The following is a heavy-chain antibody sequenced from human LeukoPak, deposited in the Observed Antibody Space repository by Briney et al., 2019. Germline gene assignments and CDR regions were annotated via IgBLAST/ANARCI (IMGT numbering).Heavy chain of an antibody. D-gene: IGHD3-10*01. Sequence: SETLSLTCAVYGGSFSGYYWSWIRQPPGKGLEWIGEINHSGSTNYNPSLKSRVTISVDTSKNQFSLKLSSVTAADTAVYHCARVKGFGELSHIDYWGQGTLATVSS. J-gene: IGHJ4*02. CDR2: INHSGST. CDR1: GGSFSGYY. V-gene: IGHV4-34*01. CDR3: ARVKGFGELSHIDY.